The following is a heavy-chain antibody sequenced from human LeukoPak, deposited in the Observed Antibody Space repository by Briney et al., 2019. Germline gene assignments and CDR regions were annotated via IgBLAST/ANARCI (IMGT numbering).Heavy chain of an antibody. V-gene: IGHV4-59*01. CDR3: ARLSGYSSGHYYSDY. CDR1: GGSISSDY. Sequence: NPSETLSLTCTVSGGSISSDYWSWIRQPPGKGLEWIGYIYYRGSTNYNPSLMSRVTISVDTSKNQFSLKLSSVTAADTAVYYCARLSGYSSGHYYSDYWGQGTLVTVSS. J-gene: IGHJ4*02. CDR2: IYYRGST. D-gene: IGHD3-22*01.